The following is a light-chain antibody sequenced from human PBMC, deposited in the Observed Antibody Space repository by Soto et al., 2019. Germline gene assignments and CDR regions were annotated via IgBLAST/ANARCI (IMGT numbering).Light chain of an antibody. CDR1: SSDVGGHNF. CDR2: EVS. V-gene: IGLV2-8*01. CDR3: SSYAGSGVFYV. Sequence: QSVLTQPPSASGSPGQSVTFSCTGTSSDVGGHNFVSWYQHHPGKAPKLLISEVSKRPSGVPDRFSGSKSGNTASLTVSGLQAEDEADYSCSSYAGSGVFYVFRPGTKVTVL. J-gene: IGLJ1*01.